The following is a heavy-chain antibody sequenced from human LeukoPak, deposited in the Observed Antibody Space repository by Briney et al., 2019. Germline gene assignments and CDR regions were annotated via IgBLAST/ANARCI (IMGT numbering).Heavy chain of an antibody. V-gene: IGHV1-18*01. CDR3: ARDRSPAAISHFDY. Sequence: ASVKVSCKASGYTFTSYSISWVRQAPGQGLEWMGWISAYNGNTNYAQKLQGRVTMTTDTSTSTAYMELRSLRSDDTAVYYCARDRSPAAISHFDYWGQGTLVTVSS. CDR2: ISAYNGNT. D-gene: IGHD2-2*01. CDR1: GYTFTSYS. J-gene: IGHJ4*02.